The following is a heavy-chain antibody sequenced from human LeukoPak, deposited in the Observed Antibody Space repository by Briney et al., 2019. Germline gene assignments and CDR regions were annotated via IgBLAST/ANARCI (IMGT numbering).Heavy chain of an antibody. V-gene: IGHV3-30-3*01. CDR3: AKVFGELVDAFDI. CDR2: ISYDGSNK. Sequence: PGGSLRLSCAASGFTFSSYAMHWVRQAPGKGLEWVAVISYDGSNKYYADSVKGRFTISRDNSKNTLYLQMNSLRAEDTAVYYCAKVFGELVDAFDIWGQGTMVTVSS. D-gene: IGHD3-10*01. CDR1: GFTFSSYA. J-gene: IGHJ3*02.